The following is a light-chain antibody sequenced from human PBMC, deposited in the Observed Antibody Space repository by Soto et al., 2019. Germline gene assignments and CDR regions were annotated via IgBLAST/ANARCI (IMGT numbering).Light chain of an antibody. J-gene: IGKJ2*01. CDR3: QQYGSSVYT. Sequence: ENVLTQSPGTLSLSPGERATLSCRASQSVDSNYLAWYQHKPGQTPRLLLYGTSTRATGIPDRFSGSGSATDFSLAINGLEPEDFAVYYCQQYGSSVYTFGQGTKLEIK. CDR2: GTS. V-gene: IGKV3-20*01. CDR1: QSVDSNY.